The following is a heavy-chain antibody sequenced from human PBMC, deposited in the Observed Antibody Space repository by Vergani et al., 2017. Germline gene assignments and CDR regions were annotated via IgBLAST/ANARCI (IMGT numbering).Heavy chain of an antibody. V-gene: IGHV1-24*01. CDR1: GYTLTELS. CDR2: FDPEDGET. D-gene: IGHD3-10*01. J-gene: IGHJ3*02. CDR3: AAQLTFSPHYYGSGSPNAFDI. Sequence: QVQLVQSGAEVKKPGASVKVSCKVSGYTLTELSMHWVRQAPGKGLEWMGGFDPEDGETIYAQKFQGRVTMTEDTSTDTAYMELSSLISEATAVYYCAAQLTFSPHYYGSGSPNAFDIWGQGTMVTVSS.